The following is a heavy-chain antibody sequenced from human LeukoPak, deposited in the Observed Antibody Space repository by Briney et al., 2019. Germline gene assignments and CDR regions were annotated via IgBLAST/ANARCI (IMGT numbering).Heavy chain of an antibody. Sequence: GGSLRLSCATSEFTFSSYAMSWVRQAPGKGLEWVSAISGSGGSTYYADSVKGRFTISRDSSKNTLYLQMNTLRAEDTAVYYCAKEGAGGRVPGAMSDYWGQGTLVTVSS. CDR1: EFTFSSYA. CDR3: AKEGAGGRVPGAMSDY. J-gene: IGHJ4*02. V-gene: IGHV3-23*01. CDR2: ISGSGGST. D-gene: IGHD2-2*01.